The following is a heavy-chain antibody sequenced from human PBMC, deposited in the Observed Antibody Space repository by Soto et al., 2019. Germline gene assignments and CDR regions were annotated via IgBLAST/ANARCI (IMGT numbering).Heavy chain of an antibody. Sequence: PPETQSLTCAVSGGSISSGGYSWSWIRQPPGKGLEWIGYIYHSGSTYYNPSLKSRVTISVDRSKNQFSLKLSSVTAADTAVYYCARGRAGGITGTTWSWYFDLWGRGTLVTVSS. D-gene: IGHD1-7*01. CDR3: ARGRAGGITGTTWSWYFDL. V-gene: IGHV4-30-2*01. CDR1: GGSISSGGYS. J-gene: IGHJ2*01. CDR2: IYHSGST.